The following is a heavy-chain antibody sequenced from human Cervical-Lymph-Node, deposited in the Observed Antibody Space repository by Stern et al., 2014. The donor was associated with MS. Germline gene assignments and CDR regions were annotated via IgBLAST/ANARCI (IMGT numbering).Heavy chain of an antibody. CDR1: GFTFRNYW. Sequence: EVQLVESGGGLVQPGGSLRLSCVASGFTFRNYWMHWVRQGPGKGLVWVARINRDETAITHADSVKGRFTISRDNAKNTLYLQMNSLRVEDTAVYYCTKDTYGPEDYWGQGTSVTVSS. J-gene: IGHJ4*02. D-gene: IGHD3-10*01. CDR3: TKDTYGPEDY. V-gene: IGHV3-74*02. CDR2: INRDETAI.